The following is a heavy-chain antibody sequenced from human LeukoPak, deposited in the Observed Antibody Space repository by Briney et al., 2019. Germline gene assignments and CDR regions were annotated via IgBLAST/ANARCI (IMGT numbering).Heavy chain of an antibody. CDR1: GYTFTSYY. Sequence: ASVKVSCKASGYTFTSYYMHWVRQAPGQGLEWMGIINPSGGSTSYAQKFQGRVTMTRDMSTSTVYMELSSLRSEDTAVYYCAVESIQKAFDIWGQGTMVTVSS. V-gene: IGHV1-46*01. CDR2: INPSGGST. CDR3: AVESIQKAFDI. J-gene: IGHJ3*02.